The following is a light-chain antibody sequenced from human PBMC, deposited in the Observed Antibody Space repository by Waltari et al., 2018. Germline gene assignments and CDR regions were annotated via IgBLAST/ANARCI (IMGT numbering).Light chain of an antibody. Sequence: DIQMTQYPSSLSAFVGDRVTISSRASQGISNSVDWFQQKPGKAPKALMYGASALHSGVTTRFRGGGFGTDFTCTISGLQAEDFATYYCLQYDSYPRTFGQVTKVEI. CDR3: LQYDSYPRT. V-gene: IGKV1-16*01. CDR2: GAS. CDR1: QGISNS. J-gene: IGKJ1*01.